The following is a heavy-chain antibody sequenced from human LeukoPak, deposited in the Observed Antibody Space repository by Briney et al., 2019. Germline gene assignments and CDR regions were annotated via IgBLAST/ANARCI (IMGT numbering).Heavy chain of an antibody. CDR1: GLTFSDYY. D-gene: IGHD3-10*01. Sequence: GGPLSLSCAVSGLTFSDYYMLWLRQAPGREVEWVSYISSSSSTIYYADSVKGRFTIYRYNARNSLYLQLNSLRAKDTAVYYCARWALMVRRFVYWGQGTLVTVSS. J-gene: IGHJ4*02. CDR3: ARWALMVRRFVY. CDR2: ISSSSSTI. V-gene: IGHV3-11*01.